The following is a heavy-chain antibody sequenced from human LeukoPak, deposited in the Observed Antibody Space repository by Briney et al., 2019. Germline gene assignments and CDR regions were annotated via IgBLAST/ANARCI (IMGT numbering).Heavy chain of an antibody. CDR3: ARGPMGYYYDSSGYYCDY. J-gene: IGHJ4*02. Sequence: PSETLSLTCAVYGGSFSGYYWSWIRQPPGKGLEWIGEINHSESTNYNPSLKSRVTISVDTSKNQFSLKLSSVTAADTAVYYCARGPMGYYYDSSGYYCDYWGQGTLVTVSS. CDR2: INHSEST. CDR1: GGSFSGYY. D-gene: IGHD3-22*01. V-gene: IGHV4-34*01.